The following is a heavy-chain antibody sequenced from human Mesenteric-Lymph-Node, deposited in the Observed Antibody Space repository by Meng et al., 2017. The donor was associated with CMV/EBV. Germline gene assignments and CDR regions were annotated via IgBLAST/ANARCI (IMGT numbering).Heavy chain of an antibody. V-gene: IGHV5-51*01. J-gene: IGHJ4*02. CDR3: ARQDDFWKPYDY. CDR2: IYPGDSDT. D-gene: IGHD3-3*01. CDR1: GYSSPSYW. Sequence: KVSCKGSGYSSPSYWIGWVRQMPGKGLEWMGIIYPGDSDTRYSPSFQGQVTISADKSISTAYLQWSSLKASDTAMYYCARQDDFWKPYDYWGQGTLVTVSS.